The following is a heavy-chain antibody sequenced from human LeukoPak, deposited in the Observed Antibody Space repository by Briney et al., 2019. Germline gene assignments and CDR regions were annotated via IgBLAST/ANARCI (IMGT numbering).Heavy chain of an antibody. CDR2: IYYSGST. CDR3: AREGIAAAGTEKAFDI. V-gene: IGHV4-31*03. CDR1: GGSISSGGYY. J-gene: IGHJ3*02. D-gene: IGHD6-13*01. Sequence: SETLSLTCTVSGGSISSGGYYWSWIRQHPGKGLEWIGYIYYSGSTYYNPSLKSRVTISVDTSKNQFSLKLSSVTAADTAVYYCAREGIAAAGTEKAFDIWGQGTMVTVSS.